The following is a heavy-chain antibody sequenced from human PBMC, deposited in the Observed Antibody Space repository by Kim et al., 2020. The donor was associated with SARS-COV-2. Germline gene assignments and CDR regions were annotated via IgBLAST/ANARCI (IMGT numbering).Heavy chain of an antibody. CDR2: ISYDGSNK. CDR1: GFTFSSYG. V-gene: IGHV3-30*18. J-gene: IGHJ6*02. Sequence: GGSLRLSCAASGFTFSSYGMHWVRQAPGKGLEWVAVISYDGSNKYYADSVKGRFTISRDNSKNTLYLQMNSLRAEDTAVYYCAKGSRVYYYYGMDVWGQGTTVTVSS. CDR3: AKGSRVYYYYGMDV.